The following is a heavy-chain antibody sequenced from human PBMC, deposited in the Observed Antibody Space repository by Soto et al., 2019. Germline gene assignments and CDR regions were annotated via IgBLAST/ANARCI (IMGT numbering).Heavy chain of an antibody. CDR2: IIPIFGTA. Sequence: QVQLVQSGAEVKKPGSSVKVSCKASGGTFSSYAISWVRQAPGQGLEWMGGIIPIFGTANYAQKFQGRVTITADDSTSTADMQLSSLRSGDTAVYYCAREWVYDSSKKLDYWGQGTLVTVSS. V-gene: IGHV1-69*12. CDR1: GGTFSSYA. CDR3: AREWVYDSSKKLDY. D-gene: IGHD3-22*01. J-gene: IGHJ4*02.